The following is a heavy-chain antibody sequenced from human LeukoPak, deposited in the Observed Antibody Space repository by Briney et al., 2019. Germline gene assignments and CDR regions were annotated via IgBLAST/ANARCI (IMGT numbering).Heavy chain of an antibody. V-gene: IGHV4-59*08. D-gene: IGHD4-17*01. J-gene: IGHJ4*02. CDR2: ISFSGST. CDR3: ARRNYGDYDHYFDY. Sequence: PSETLSLTCTVSGGSIGGYHWSWIRQPPGKGLEWIGFISFSGSTNYNPSLKSRVTMSGDTSRNQFSLRLSSVTAADTAVYFCARRNYGDYDHYFDYWGQGILVTVSS. CDR1: GGSIGGYH.